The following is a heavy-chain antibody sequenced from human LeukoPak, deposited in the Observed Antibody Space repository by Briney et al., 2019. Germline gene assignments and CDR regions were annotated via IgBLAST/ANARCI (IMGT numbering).Heavy chain of an antibody. CDR1: GFTFSSYA. V-gene: IGHV3-23*01. D-gene: IGHD2-8*01. CDR2: ISGSGDST. CDR3: ARDGLYCTNGVCYRTRFDY. Sequence: GGSLRLSCAASGFTFSSYAMSWVRQAPGKGLEWVSAISGSGDSTYYGDSVKGRFTISRDNSKNTLYLQMNSLRAEDTAVYYCARDGLYCTNGVCYRTRFDYWGQGTLVTVSS. J-gene: IGHJ4*02.